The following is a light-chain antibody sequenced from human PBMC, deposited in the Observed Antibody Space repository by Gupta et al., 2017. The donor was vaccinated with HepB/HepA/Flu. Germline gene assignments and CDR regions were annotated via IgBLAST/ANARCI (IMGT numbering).Light chain of an antibody. CDR3: CSSSAGTYIYV. J-gene: IGLJ1*01. Sequence: QPPRPQPASVSGSPVQSTATHCPGASSDIGRHDHVSWYQYYPGTAPKILISYVSSRPSGVFHRFSGSKSGDTASLPTSGLQAEDEAAYYCCSSSAGTYIYVFGAGTKVTVL. CDR1: SSDIGRHDH. V-gene: IGLV2-14*03. CDR2: YVS.